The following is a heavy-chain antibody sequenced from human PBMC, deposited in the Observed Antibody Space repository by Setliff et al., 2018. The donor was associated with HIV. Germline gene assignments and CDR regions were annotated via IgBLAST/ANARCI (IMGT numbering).Heavy chain of an antibody. CDR3: ARGRYYYDSSTYPNWFDP. V-gene: IGHV4-39*07. Sequence: SETLSLTCTVSGASISSSSHHWAWIRQPPGKGLEYIGNIYYTGSTHHNPSLESRVATSVDTSKNQLSLKLSSMTAADTAMYYCARGRYYYDSSTYPNWFDPWGQGTLVTVSS. J-gene: IGHJ5*02. D-gene: IGHD3-22*01. CDR2: IYYTGST. CDR1: GASISSSSHH.